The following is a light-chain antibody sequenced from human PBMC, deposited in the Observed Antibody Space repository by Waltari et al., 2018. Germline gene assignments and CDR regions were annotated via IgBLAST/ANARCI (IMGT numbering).Light chain of an antibody. CDR3: CSYAGTKVV. V-gene: IGLV2-23*02. J-gene: IGLJ2*01. CDR2: EVS. Sequence: QSALTQPASVSGSPGQSITISCTGTSSDVGSYNLVSWYQQYPGKAPKLMIYEVSKRPSGVSSRFSCSKSGSTASLTISRLQAEDEADYYCCSYAGTKVVFGGGTKLTVL. CDR1: SSDVGSYNL.